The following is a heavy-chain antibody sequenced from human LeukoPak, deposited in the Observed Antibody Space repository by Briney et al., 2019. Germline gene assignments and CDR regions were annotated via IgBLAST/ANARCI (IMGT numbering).Heavy chain of an antibody. CDR3: AKDRYSYAFEYSDS. CDR1: GFTISSYG. V-gene: IGHV3-30*18. CDR2: ISNDGSKK. J-gene: IGHJ4*02. D-gene: IGHD5-18*01. Sequence: PGGSLRLSCAASGFTISSYGMHWVRQAPGKGLDWVAAISNDGSKKYYADSVKGRFTISRDNSKNTLSLQVSSLRTEDTAVYYCAKDRYSYAFEYSDSWGQGTLVTVSS.